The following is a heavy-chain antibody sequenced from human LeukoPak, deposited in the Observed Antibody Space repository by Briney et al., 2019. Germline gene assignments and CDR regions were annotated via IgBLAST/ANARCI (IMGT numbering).Heavy chain of an antibody. CDR2: IKEDGNED. CDR1: GFSFREHW. D-gene: IGHD5-12*01. CDR3: TRGDRGYAESLY. J-gene: IGHJ4*02. V-gene: IGHV3-7*02. Sequence: GGSLRLSCTVSGFSFREHWMSWVRQAPGKGLEWVGNIKEDGNEDYYVDSVEGRFVIFRDNAKNSLYLQMHSMRAEDTAVYYCTRGDRGYAESLYWGRGTLVTVSS.